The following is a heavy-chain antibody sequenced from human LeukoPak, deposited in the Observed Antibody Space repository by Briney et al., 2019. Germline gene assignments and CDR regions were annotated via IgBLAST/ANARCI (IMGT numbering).Heavy chain of an antibody. J-gene: IGHJ6*02. V-gene: IGHV4-34*01. CDR2: INHSGST. D-gene: IGHD3-16*01. Sequence: SETLSLTCAVYGGSFSGYYWSWIRQPPGKGLEWIGEINHSGSTNYNPSLKSRVTISVDTSKNQFSLKLSSVTAADTAVYYCARTLAPGYYYYGMDVWGQGTTVTVSS. CDR1: GGSFSGYY. CDR3: ARTLAPGYYYYGMDV.